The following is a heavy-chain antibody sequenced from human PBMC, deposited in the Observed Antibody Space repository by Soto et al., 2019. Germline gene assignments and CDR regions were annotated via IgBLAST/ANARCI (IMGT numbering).Heavy chain of an antibody. V-gene: IGHV1-46*01. J-gene: IGHJ6*02. CDR3: ARGGGYYYYGMDV. CDR1: GYTFTSYY. CDR2: INPSGGST. Sequence: GASEKVSCKASGYTFTSYYMHWVRQAPGQGLEWMGIINPSGGSTRYAQKYQGRVTMTRDTSTSTVYMELSSLRSEDTAVYYCARGGGYYYYGMDVWGQGTTVTVLL. D-gene: IGHD3-16*01.